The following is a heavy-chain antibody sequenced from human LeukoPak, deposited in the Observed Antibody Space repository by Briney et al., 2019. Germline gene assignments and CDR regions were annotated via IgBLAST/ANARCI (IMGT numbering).Heavy chain of an antibody. CDR1: GFTFSSYA. D-gene: IGHD3-22*01. V-gene: IGHV3-23*01. CDR3: AKCRAPYYYDSSGPADY. CDR2: ISGSGGST. J-gene: IGHJ4*02. Sequence: GGSLRLSCAASGFTFSSYAMSWVRQAPGKGLEWVSAISGSGGSTYYADSVKGRFTISRDNSKNTLYLQMNSLRAEDTAVYYCAKCRAPYYYDSSGPADYWGQGTLVTVSS.